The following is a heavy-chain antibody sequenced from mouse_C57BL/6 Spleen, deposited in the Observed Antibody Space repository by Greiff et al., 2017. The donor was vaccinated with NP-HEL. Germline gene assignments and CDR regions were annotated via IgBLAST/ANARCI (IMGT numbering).Heavy chain of an antibody. CDR3: TRGYGSSFSWFAY. D-gene: IGHD1-1*01. J-gene: IGHJ3*01. V-gene: IGHV1-15*01. CDR2: IDPETGGT. CDR1: GYTFTDYE. Sequence: VKLQESGAELVRPGASVTLSCKASGYTFTDYEMHWVKQTPVHGLEWIGAIDPETGGTAYNQKFKGKAILTADKSSSTAYMELRSLTSEDSAVYYCTRGYGSSFSWFAYWGQGTLVTVSA.